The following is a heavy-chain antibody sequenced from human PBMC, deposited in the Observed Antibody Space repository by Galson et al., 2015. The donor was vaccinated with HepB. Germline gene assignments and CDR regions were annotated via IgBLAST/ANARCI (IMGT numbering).Heavy chain of an antibody. Sequence: SVKVSCKASGYTFTSYGISWVRQAPGQGLEWMGWISAYNGNTNYAQKLQGRVTMTTDTSTSTAYMELRSLRSDDTAVYYCARDGDYDFLFLLAQYGMDVWGQGTTVTVSS. J-gene: IGHJ6*02. CDR3: ARDGDYDFLFLLAQYGMDV. CDR2: ISAYNGNT. CDR1: GYTFTSYG. D-gene: IGHD3-3*01. V-gene: IGHV1-18*01.